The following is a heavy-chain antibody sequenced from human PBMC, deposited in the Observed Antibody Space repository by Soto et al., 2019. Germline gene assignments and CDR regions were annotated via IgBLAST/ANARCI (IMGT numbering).Heavy chain of an antibody. J-gene: IGHJ4*02. D-gene: IGHD3-9*01. Sequence: EVQLLESGGGLVQPGGSLRRSCAASGFTFSTHAMTWVRQAPGKGLEWVSAISVSDVSTYYADSVKGRFTISRDNSKNTLYLQMNSLRAEDTAVYYCARMPGGLVGYWGQGTLVTVSS. CDR3: ARMPGGLVGY. CDR1: GFTFSTHA. CDR2: ISVSDVST. V-gene: IGHV3-23*01.